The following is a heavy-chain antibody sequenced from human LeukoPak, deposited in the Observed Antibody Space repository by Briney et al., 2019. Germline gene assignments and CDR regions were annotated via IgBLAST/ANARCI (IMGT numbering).Heavy chain of an antibody. V-gene: IGHV4-39*01. J-gene: IGHJ4*02. Sequence: PSETLSLTCTVSGGSISSSGFYWGWFRQPPWKELEWLATISYSGTTYYNPSHRSRVTISVDMSKNQFSLELTSVTAADTAVYYCARLPREQLINYWGQGTLVTVSS. CDR3: ARLPREQLINY. D-gene: IGHD6-13*01. CDR1: GGSISSSGFY. CDR2: ISYSGTT.